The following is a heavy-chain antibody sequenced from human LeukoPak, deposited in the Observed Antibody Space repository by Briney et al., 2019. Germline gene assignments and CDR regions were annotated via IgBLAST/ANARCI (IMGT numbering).Heavy chain of an antibody. V-gene: IGHV3-7*03. J-gene: IGHJ6*02. CDR2: IKQDGVEK. CDR3: ARADIVVVPAAIGLWFGESLGPYYGMDV. D-gene: IGHD2-2*01. CDR1: GFTFNTYG. Sequence: GGSLRLSCAASGFTFNTYGMTWVRQAPGEGLEWVANIKQDGVEKYYADSVRGRFTISRDNAKNSLYLQLNSLRAEDTAVYYCARADIVVVPAAIGLWFGESLGPYYGMDVWGQGPTDTVSS.